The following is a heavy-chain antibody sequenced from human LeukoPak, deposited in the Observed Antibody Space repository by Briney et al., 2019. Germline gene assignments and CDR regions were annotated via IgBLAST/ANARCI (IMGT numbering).Heavy chain of an antibody. CDR1: GGTFSSYA. Sequence: GASVKVSCKASGGTFSSYAISWVRQAPGQGLEWMGRIIPILGIANYAQKFQGRVTMTRNTSISTAYMELSSLRSEDTAVYYCARGRFGELSDYYYYMDVWGKGTTVTVSS. CDR2: IIPILGIA. CDR3: ARGRFGELSDYYYYMDV. V-gene: IGHV1-69*04. J-gene: IGHJ6*03. D-gene: IGHD3-10*01.